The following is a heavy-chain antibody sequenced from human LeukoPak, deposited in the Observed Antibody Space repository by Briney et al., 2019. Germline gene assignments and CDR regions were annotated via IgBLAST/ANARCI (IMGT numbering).Heavy chain of an antibody. CDR1: GGTFSSYA. D-gene: IGHD1-26*01. Sequence: SVKVSCKASGGTFSSYAISWVRQAPGQGLEWMGGIIPIFGTANYAQKFQGRVTITTDESTSTAYMELSSLRSEDTAVYYCARGGELGQLGRSGSYLYWGQGTLVTVSS. V-gene: IGHV1-69*05. CDR3: ARGGELGQLGRSGSYLY. CDR2: IIPIFGTA. J-gene: IGHJ4*02.